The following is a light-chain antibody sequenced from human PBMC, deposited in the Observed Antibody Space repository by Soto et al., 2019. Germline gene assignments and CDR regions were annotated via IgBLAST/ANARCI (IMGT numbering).Light chain of an antibody. CDR3: QQRSNWPST. V-gene: IGKV3-11*01. CDR2: YAS. J-gene: IGKJ4*01. CDR1: QSVSSY. Sequence: EIVLTQSPATLSLSPGDRATLSCRASQSVSSYLACYQQKPGQAPRLLIYYASNRATGIPARFSGSGSGTDFTLTLTSLEPEDFAVYYCQQRSNWPSTFGGGTKVEIK.